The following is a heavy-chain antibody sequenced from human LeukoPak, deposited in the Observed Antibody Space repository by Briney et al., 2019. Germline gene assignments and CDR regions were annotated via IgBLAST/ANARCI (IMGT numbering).Heavy chain of an antibody. CDR1: GDSISSSTYY. J-gene: IGHJ5*02. CDR3: ARAAGSLNIVVVPAASNQDWFDP. D-gene: IGHD2-2*01. CDR2: IFYTGTT. V-gene: IGHV4-39*01. Sequence: SETLSLTCTVSGDSISSSTYYWGWIRQPPGKGLEWIGRIFYTGTTSYNPSLKSRVTISIDTSKNQFSLKVTSVTAADTAVYYCARAAGSLNIVVVPAASNQDWFDPWGQGTLVTVSS.